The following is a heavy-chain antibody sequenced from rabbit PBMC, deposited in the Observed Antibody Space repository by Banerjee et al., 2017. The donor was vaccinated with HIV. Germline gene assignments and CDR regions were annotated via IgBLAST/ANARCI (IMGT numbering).Heavy chain of an antibody. CDR3: ARDLAGVIGWNFGL. D-gene: IGHD4-1*01. J-gene: IGHJ4*01. V-gene: IGHV1S7*01. CDR2: IYAGEAST. Sequence: QLEESGGDLVKPGASLTLTCTASGFTLSSYWMCWVRQAPGKGLEWIGAIYAGEASTDYASWVNGRFTISSDNAQNTVDLQMNSLTAADTATYFCARDLAGVIGWNFGLWGQGTLVTVS. CDR1: GFTLSSYW.